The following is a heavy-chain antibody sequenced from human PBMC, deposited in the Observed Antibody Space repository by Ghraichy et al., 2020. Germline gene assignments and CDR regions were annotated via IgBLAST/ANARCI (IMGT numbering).Heavy chain of an antibody. CDR3: AKVGYSHAMDV. Sequence: LSLTCAASGFTLRAYWMYWVRQVPGRGLEWVSGVDNYGSETTYADSVKGRLTISRDNAQNLVYLQMISLRVEDTAVYYCAKVGYSHAMDVWGQGTTVTVSS. V-gene: IGHV3-74*01. D-gene: IGHD2-15*01. CDR2: VDNYGSET. CDR1: GFTLRAYW. J-gene: IGHJ6*02.